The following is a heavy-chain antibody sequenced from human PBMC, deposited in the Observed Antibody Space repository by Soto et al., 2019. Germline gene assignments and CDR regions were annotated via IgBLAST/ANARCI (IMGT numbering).Heavy chain of an antibody. CDR1: GFTFSSYS. CDR2: ISSSSSTI. Sequence: GGSLRLSCAASGFTFSSYSMNWVRQAPGKGLERVSYISSSSSTIYYADSVKGRFTISRDNAKNSLYLQMNSLRDEDTAVYYCARVNIAVAGTFDYWGQGTLVTVSS. CDR3: ARVNIAVAGTFDY. J-gene: IGHJ4*02. D-gene: IGHD6-19*01. V-gene: IGHV3-48*02.